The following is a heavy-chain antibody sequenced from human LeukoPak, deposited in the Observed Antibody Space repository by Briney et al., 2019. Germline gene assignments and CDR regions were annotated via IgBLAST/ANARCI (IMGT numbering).Heavy chain of an antibody. CDR1: GFTFSSYW. V-gene: IGHV3-74*01. Sequence: GGSLRLSCAASGFTFSSYWMHWVRQAPGKGLVWVSRINSDGSSTTYADSVKGRFTISRDNSKNTLYLQMNSLRAEDTAVYYCAKPPATGYCSGGSCYAYWGQGTLVTVSS. D-gene: IGHD2-15*01. J-gene: IGHJ4*02. CDR2: INSDGSST. CDR3: AKPPATGYCSGGSCYAY.